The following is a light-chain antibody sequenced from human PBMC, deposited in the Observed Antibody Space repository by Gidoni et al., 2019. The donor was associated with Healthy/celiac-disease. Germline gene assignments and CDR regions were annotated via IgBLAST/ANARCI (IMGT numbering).Light chain of an antibody. V-gene: IGKV3-20*01. J-gene: IGKJ5*01. CDR3: QQYGSSIT. CDR2: GAS. Sequence: EIVLTQSPGTLSWSPGERATLSCRASQSVSSCYLAWYQQKPGQAPRLLIYGASNRATGIPDRFSGSGSGTDFTLTISRLEPEDFAVYYCQQYGSSITFGQGTRLEIK. CDR1: QSVSSCY.